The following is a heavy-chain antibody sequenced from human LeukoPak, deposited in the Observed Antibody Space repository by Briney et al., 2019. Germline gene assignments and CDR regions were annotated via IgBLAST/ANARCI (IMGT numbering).Heavy chain of an antibody. CDR1: GYSFTSYW. CDR2: IYPGDSDT. J-gene: IGHJ6*02. D-gene: IGHD6-13*01. CDR3: ARHKKLAAAGSYYYYYYGMDV. Sequence: GESLKISCKGSGYSFTSYWIGWVRQMPGKGLEWMGIIYPGDSDTRYSPSFQGQVTISADKSISTAYLQWSSLKASDTAMYYCARHKKLAAAGSYYYYYYGMDVWGQGTTVTVSS. V-gene: IGHV5-51*01.